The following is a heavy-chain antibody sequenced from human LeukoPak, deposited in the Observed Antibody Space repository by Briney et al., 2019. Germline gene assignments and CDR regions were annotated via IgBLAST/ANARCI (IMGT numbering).Heavy chain of an antibody. J-gene: IGHJ4*02. D-gene: IGHD6-19*01. CDR1: GYTFTCYY. CDR3: ARGYPRIAVAGTRGTCCDY. CDR2: INPNSGGT. Sequence: GASVKVSCKASGYTFTCYYMHWVRQAPGQGLEWMGWINPNSGGTNYAQKFQGRVTMTRDTSISTAYMELSRLRSDDTAVYYCARGYPRIAVAGTRGTCCDYWGQGTLVTVSS. V-gene: IGHV1-2*02.